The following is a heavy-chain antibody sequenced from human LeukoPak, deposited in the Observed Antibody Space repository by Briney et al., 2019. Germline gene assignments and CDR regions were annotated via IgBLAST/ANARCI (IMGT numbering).Heavy chain of an antibody. CDR3: ARSYYDNSGSFGF. CDR2: IKQDGSET. Sequence: GGSLRLSCAASGFTFSSYGMHWVRQAPGKGLEWVANIKQDGSETYYVDSVKGRFTISRDNAKNSVYLQMNSLRAEDTAVYYCARSYYDNSGSFGFWGQGTLVTVSP. CDR1: GFTFSSYG. D-gene: IGHD3-22*01. V-gene: IGHV3-7*01. J-gene: IGHJ4*02.